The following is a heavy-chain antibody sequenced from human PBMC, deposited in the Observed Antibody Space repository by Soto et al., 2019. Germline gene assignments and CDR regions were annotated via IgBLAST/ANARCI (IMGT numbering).Heavy chain of an antibody. J-gene: IGHJ2*01. CDR1: GGSISSYY. CDR2: IYYSGST. V-gene: IGHV4-59*01. Sequence: QVQLQESGPGLVKPSETLTLTCTVSGGSISSYYWSWIRQPPGKGLEWIGYIYYSGSTNYNPSLKSRVTIAVDTSKNQCSLKLSSVTAADTAVYYCARGDCSSTSCYYWYFDLWGRGTLVTVSS. D-gene: IGHD2-2*01. CDR3: ARGDCSSTSCYYWYFDL.